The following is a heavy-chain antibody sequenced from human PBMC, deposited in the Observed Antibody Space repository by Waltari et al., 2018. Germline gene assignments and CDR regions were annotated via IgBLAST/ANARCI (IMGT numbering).Heavy chain of an antibody. Sequence: EVQLVESGGGLVQPGRSLRLSCTASGFTFGDYAMSWVRQAPGKGLGWVGFIRSKAYGGKTEYAASVKGRFTISRDDSKSIAYLQMNSLKTEDTAVYYCTRIRITIFGVVKIGDYWGQGTLVTVSS. V-gene: IGHV3-49*04. CDR2: IRSKAYGGKT. D-gene: IGHD3-3*01. CDR3: TRIRITIFGVVKIGDY. CDR1: GFTFGDYA. J-gene: IGHJ4*02.